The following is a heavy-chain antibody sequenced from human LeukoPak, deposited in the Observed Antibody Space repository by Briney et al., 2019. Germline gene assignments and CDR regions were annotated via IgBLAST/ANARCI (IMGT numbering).Heavy chain of an antibody. V-gene: IGHV3-30*03. CDR1: GFTFSSYG. CDR3: ARDYYGSGSYPLADY. J-gene: IGHJ4*02. Sequence: GGSLRLSCVASGFTFSSYGMHWVRQAPGKGLEWVAVISSDGKTEIYADSVRGRFTISRDNSKGTHYLQMNSLRSEDTAVYYCARDYYGSGSYPLADYWGQGTLVTVSS. CDR2: ISSDGKTE. D-gene: IGHD3-10*01.